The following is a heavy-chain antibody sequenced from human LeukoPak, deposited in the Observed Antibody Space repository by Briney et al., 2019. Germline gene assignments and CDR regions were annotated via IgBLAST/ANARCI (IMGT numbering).Heavy chain of an antibody. CDR1: GGSISSSSYY. Sequence: SETLSLTCTVSGGSISSSSYYWGWIRQPPGKGLEWIGSIYYSGSTYYNPSLKSRVTISVDTSKNQFSLKLSSVTAADTAVYYCASGYGDYPSPFDYWGQGTLVTVSS. D-gene: IGHD4-17*01. J-gene: IGHJ4*02. CDR2: IYYSGST. V-gene: IGHV4-39*07. CDR3: ASGYGDYPSPFDY.